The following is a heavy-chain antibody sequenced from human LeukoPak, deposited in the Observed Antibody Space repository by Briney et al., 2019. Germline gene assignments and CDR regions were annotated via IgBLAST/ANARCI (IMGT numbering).Heavy chain of an antibody. D-gene: IGHD3/OR15-3a*01. Sequence: GGSLRLSCAASGFTFHDYAMHWVRQVPGKGLEWVSGITWNSGSVLYADSVRGRFTISRDNAKNSLYPQMNSLRPEDMAFYYCAKGLGVASLIVDALDMWGQGTMVTV. J-gene: IGHJ3*02. CDR2: ITWNSGSV. CDR1: GFTFHDYA. V-gene: IGHV3-9*03. CDR3: AKGLGVASLIVDALDM.